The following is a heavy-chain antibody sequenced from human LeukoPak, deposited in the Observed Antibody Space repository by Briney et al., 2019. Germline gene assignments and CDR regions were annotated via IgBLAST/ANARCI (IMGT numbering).Heavy chain of an antibody. J-gene: IGHJ3*02. V-gene: IGHV1-2*02. D-gene: IGHD4-17*01. CDR1: GYTFTGYY. Sequence: ASVKVSCKASGYTFTGYYMHWVRQAPGQGLEWMGWINPNSGGTNYAQKFQGRVTMTRDTSISTAYMELSRLRSDDTAVYYCARSPFYGDPIADAFDIWGQGTMVTVSS. CDR2: INPNSGGT. CDR3: ARSPFYGDPIADAFDI.